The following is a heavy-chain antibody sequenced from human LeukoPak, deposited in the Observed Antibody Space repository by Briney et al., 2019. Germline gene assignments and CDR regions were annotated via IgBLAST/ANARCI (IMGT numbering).Heavy chain of an antibody. V-gene: IGHV7-4-1*02. CDR1: GYILTSYA. Sequence: GASVKVSCKASGYILTSYAMNWVRQAPGQGLEWMGWINTNTGNPTYAQGFTGRFVFSLDTSVSTAYLQISSLKAEDTALYYCARDGNTAMVKHDYWGQGTLVTVSS. CDR3: ARDGNTAMVKHDY. D-gene: IGHD5-18*01. J-gene: IGHJ4*02. CDR2: INTNTGNP.